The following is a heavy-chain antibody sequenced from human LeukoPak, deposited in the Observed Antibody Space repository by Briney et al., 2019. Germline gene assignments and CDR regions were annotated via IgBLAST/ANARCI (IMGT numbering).Heavy chain of an antibody. CDR3: ARIPTIAVASFDY. CDR1: GGSFSDYY. V-gene: IGHV4-34*01. D-gene: IGHD6-19*01. J-gene: IGHJ4*02. Sequence: SETLSLTCAVYGGSFSDYYWSWIRQPPGKGLEWIGEINHSGSTNYNPSLKSRVTISVDTSKNQFSLKLSSVTAADTAVYYCARIPTIAVASFDYWGQGTLVTVSS. CDR2: INHSGST.